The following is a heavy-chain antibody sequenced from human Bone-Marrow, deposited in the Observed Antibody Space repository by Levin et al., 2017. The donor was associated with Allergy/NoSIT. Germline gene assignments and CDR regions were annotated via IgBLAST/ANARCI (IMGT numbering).Heavy chain of an antibody. CDR2: ILPSSGDA. D-gene: IGHD3-22*01. Sequence: ASVKVSCRTSGYTFTDYYLHWVRQAPGQGLEWMGWILPSSGDANYAQTFQGRVTLTTDTSTSTAYTELNTLTSDDPAVYYCGRSCCDTSGYYYARPRGAFAVWGQGRMLTVSS. V-gene: IGHV1-2*02. CDR3: GRSCCDTSGYYYARPRGAFAV. CDR1: GYTFTDYY. J-gene: IGHJ3*01.